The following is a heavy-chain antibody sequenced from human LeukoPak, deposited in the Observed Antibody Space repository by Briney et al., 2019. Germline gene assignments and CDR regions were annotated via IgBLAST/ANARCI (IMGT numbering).Heavy chain of an antibody. CDR2: ISGSGGST. V-gene: IGHV3-23*01. CDR3: AKDLMGIQLWFSGAYP. J-gene: IGHJ5*02. D-gene: IGHD5-18*01. CDR1: GFTFSSYG. Sequence: PGGSLRLSCAASGFTFSSYGMSWVRQAPGKGLEWVSAISGSGGSTYYADSVKGRFTISRDNSKNTLYLQMNSLRAEDTAVYYCAKDLMGIQLWFSGAYPWGQGTLVTVSS.